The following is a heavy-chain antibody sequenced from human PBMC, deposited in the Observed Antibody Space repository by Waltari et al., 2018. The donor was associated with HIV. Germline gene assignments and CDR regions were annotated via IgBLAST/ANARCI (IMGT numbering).Heavy chain of an antibody. J-gene: IGHJ2*01. CDR1: GDSISNSNSF. CDR2: IYYSGST. D-gene: IGHD1-26*01. V-gene: IGHV4-39*01. CDR3: ARHALRVGAAYWSFDL. Sequence: QLQLQESGPGLVKPSETLSLTCTVSGDSISNSNSFWGWLRQPPGKGLEWIGRIYYSGSTYYNPSLKSRVTISVDTSKNQFSLKVNSVTAAETAVYYCARHALRVGAAYWSFDLWGRGTLVTVSS.